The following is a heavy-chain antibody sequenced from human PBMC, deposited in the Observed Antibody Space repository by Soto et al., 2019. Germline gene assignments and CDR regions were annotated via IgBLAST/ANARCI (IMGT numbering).Heavy chain of an antibody. CDR2: IIPILGIA. Sequence: QVQLVQSGAEVKKPGSSVKFSCKASGGTFSSYTISWVRQAPGQGLEWMGRIIPILGIANYAQKFQGRVTITADKSTSTAYMELSSLRSEDTAVYYCARARGYSYANDYWGQGTLVTVSS. J-gene: IGHJ4*02. D-gene: IGHD5-18*01. V-gene: IGHV1-69*02. CDR1: GGTFSSYT. CDR3: ARARGYSYANDY.